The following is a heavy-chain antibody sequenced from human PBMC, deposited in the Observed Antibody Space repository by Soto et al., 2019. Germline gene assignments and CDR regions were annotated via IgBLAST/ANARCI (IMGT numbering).Heavy chain of an antibody. CDR3: ARHFLVDTAMDDAFDI. J-gene: IGHJ3*02. Sequence: SETLSLTCTVSGGSISSFYCSWIRQPPGKGLEWIGYIYYSGSTKYNPSLKSRVTMSVDTSKNQFSLKLSSVTAADTAVYYCARHFLVDTAMDDAFDIWGQGTMVTVSS. CDR2: IYYSGST. V-gene: IGHV4-59*08. D-gene: IGHD5-18*01. CDR1: GGSISSFY.